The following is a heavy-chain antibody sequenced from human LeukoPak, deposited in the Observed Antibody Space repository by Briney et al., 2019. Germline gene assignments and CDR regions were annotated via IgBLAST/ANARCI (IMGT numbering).Heavy chain of an antibody. Sequence: SETLSLTCAVSGGSISSGGYSWSWIRQPPGKGLEWIGYIYHSGSTYYNPSLKSRVTMSVDTSKNQFSLKLSSVTAADTAVYYCARDRYCSGGSCWAWFDPWGQGTLVTVSS. CDR3: ARDRYCSGGSCWAWFDP. J-gene: IGHJ5*02. D-gene: IGHD2-15*01. V-gene: IGHV4-30-2*01. CDR2: IYHSGST. CDR1: GGSISSGGYS.